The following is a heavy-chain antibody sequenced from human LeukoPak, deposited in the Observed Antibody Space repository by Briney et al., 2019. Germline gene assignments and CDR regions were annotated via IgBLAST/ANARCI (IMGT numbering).Heavy chain of an antibody. D-gene: IGHD2-2*01. Sequence: GRSLRLSCAASGFTFSSYAMHWARQAPGKGLEWVAVISYDGSNKYYADSVKGRFTISRDNSKNTLYLQMNSLRAEDTAVYYCAREERYCSSTSCSYYFDYWGQGTLVTVSS. CDR2: ISYDGSNK. CDR3: AREERYCSSTSCSYYFDY. J-gene: IGHJ4*02. V-gene: IGHV3-30*01. CDR1: GFTFSSYA.